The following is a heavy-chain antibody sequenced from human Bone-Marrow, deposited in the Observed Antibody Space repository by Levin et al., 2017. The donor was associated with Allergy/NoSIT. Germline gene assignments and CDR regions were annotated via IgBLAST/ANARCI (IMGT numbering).Heavy chain of an antibody. CDR3: AKDWGDYSNTYYFEY. J-gene: IGHJ4*02. D-gene: IGHD4-11*01. V-gene: IGHV3-30*18. CDR1: GFTFSNYV. Sequence: PGGSLRLSCAASGFTFSNYVVHWVRQAPGKGLEWVALISYDGSNKYYADSVKGRFTISRDNSKNTLYLQMTSLRAEDSAVYYCAKDWGDYSNTYYFEYWGQGTLVSVSS. CDR2: ISYDGSNK.